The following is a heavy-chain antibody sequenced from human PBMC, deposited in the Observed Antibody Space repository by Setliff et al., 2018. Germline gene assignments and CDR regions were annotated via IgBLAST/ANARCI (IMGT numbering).Heavy chain of an antibody. D-gene: IGHD1-1*01. CDR1: GGSLSNYY. Sequence: PSETLSLTCTVYGGSLSNYYWSWIRQPPGKGLEWFGEINQSGSGDYNPSFKGRVTISVDTSKKQFSLTLRYVTAADTALYYCRQAVVGRDVFDIWGQGTVVTVSS. CDR2: INQSGSG. V-gene: IGHV4-34*01. CDR3: RQAVVGRDVFDI. J-gene: IGHJ3*02.